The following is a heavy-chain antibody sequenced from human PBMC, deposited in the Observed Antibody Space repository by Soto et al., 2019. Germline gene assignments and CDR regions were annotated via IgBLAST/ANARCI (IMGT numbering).Heavy chain of an antibody. Sequence: PGGSLRLSCTASGFTFSRYAMTWVRQAPGKGLQWVSTITGSGDSTYYGDSVKGRFTISRDNSKNTLYLQMNSLRAEDTAVYYCALWEPRVSNSYYYGLDVWGQGTTVTVSS. CDR1: GFTFSRYA. CDR3: ALWEPRVSNSYYYGLDV. D-gene: IGHD1-26*01. J-gene: IGHJ6*02. CDR2: ITGSGDST. V-gene: IGHV3-23*01.